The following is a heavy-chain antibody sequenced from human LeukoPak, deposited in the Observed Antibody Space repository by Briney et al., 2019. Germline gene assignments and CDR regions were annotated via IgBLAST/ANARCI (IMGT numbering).Heavy chain of an antibody. J-gene: IGHJ4*02. V-gene: IGHV3-33*01. CDR1: GFTFSSYG. CDR3: ARDGSANAFDY. Sequence: PGGSLRLSCAASGFTFSSYGMHWVRQAPGKGLEWVAVIWYDGSNKYYADSVKGRFTISRDNSKNTLYLQMNSLRAEDTAVYYCARDGSANAFDYWGQGTLVTASS. CDR2: IWYDGSNK. D-gene: IGHD4/OR15-4a*01.